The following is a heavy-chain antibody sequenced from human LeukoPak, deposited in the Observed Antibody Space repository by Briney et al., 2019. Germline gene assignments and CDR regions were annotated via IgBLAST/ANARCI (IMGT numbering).Heavy chain of an antibody. CDR2: IDPSDSYA. CDR3: ARQLWFGESVGWFDP. J-gene: IGHJ5*02. CDR1: GYSFTSYW. Sequence: GESLKISCKGFGYSFTSYWITWVRQMPGKGLEWMGRIDPSDSYANYSPSFEGHVTISADTSISTAYLQWTSLTASDTAIYYCARQLWFGESVGWFDPWGQGTLVTVSS. D-gene: IGHD3-10*01. V-gene: IGHV5-10-1*01.